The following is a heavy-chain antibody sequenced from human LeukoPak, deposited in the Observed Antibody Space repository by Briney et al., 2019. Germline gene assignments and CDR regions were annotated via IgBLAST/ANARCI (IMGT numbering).Heavy chain of an antibody. Sequence: GGSLRLSCAASGFTFSSYAMSWVRQAPGKGLEWVSAISGSGGSTYYADSVKGRFTISRDNSKNTLYLQMNSLRAEDTAVYYCANPYYYGSGSYYYYGMDVWGQGTTVTVSS. V-gene: IGHV3-23*01. CDR1: GFTFSSYA. D-gene: IGHD3-10*01. CDR3: ANPYYYGSGSYYYYGMDV. CDR2: ISGSGGST. J-gene: IGHJ6*02.